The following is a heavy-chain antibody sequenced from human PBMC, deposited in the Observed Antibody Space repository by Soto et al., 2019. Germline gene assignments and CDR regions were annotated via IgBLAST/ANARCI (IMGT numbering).Heavy chain of an antibody. D-gene: IGHD2-2*01. CDR3: ARVVPGAEAWFGP. Sequence: SETLSLTCTVSGGSISSYYWSWIRQPPGKGLEWIGYIYYSGSTNYNPSLKSRVTISVDTSKNQFSLKLSSVTAADTAVYYCARVVPGAEAWFGPWGQGTLVTVSS. J-gene: IGHJ5*02. V-gene: IGHV4-59*01. CDR2: IYYSGST. CDR1: GGSISSYY.